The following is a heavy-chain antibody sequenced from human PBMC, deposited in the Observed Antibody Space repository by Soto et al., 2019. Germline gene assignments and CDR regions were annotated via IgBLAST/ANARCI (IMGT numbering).Heavy chain of an antibody. CDR1: GFTFTSYA. CDR3: AKGDTTMITDYYAMDV. D-gene: IGHD5-18*01. Sequence: VGSLRLSCAVSGFTFTSYAMTWVRQAPGKGLEWVSAISGSGGSEFYADSVKGRFTTSRDNSKNTLYLQMKSLRAEDTALYYCAKGDTTMITDYYAMDVWGQGTTVTVSS. CDR2: ISGSGGSE. J-gene: IGHJ6*02. V-gene: IGHV3-23*01.